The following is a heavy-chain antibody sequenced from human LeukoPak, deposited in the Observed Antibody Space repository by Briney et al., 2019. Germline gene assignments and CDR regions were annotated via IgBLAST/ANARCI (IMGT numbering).Heavy chain of an antibody. J-gene: IGHJ4*02. CDR3: ARGGSSEIDY. CDR1: GFTLSAYS. V-gene: IGHV3-21*01. CDR2: ITSSSSYI. Sequence: GGSLRLSCAASGFTLSAYSMNWVRQAPGKGLEWVSSITSSSSYIYYADSVKGRFTISRDNAKNSLYLEMNSLRAEDTAVYYCARGGSSEIDYWGQGTLVTVSS. D-gene: IGHD6-13*01.